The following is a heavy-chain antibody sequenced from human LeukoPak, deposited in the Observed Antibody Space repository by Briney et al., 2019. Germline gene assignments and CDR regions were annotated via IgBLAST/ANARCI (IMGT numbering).Heavy chain of an antibody. CDR1: GFTFSSYG. J-gene: IGHJ4*02. CDR3: AKDGTHIFDY. V-gene: IGHV3-30*18. Sequence: GGSLRLSCAASGFTFSSYGMHWVRQAPGKGLEWVAVISYDGSNKYYADSVKGRFTISRDNSKNALYLQMNSLRAEDTAVYYCAKDGTHIFDYCGQGTLVTVSS. CDR2: ISYDGSNK.